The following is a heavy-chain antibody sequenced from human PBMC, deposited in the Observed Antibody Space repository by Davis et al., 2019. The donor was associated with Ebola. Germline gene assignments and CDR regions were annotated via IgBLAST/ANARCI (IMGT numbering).Heavy chain of an antibody. CDR2: INPSGGST. D-gene: IGHD2-21*02. CDR3: ARRVGGGDTFDY. J-gene: IGHJ4*02. V-gene: IGHV1-46*01. Sequence: ASVKVSCKASGYTFTSYYMHWVRQAPGQGLEWMGIINPSGGSTSYAQKFQGRVTMTRDTSTSTAYMELRSLRFDDTAVYYCARRVGGGDTFDYWGQGTLVTVSS. CDR1: GYTFTSYY.